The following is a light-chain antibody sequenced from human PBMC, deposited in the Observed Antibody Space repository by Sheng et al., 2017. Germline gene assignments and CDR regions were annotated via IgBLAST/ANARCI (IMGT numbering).Light chain of an antibody. J-gene: IGKJ1*01. CDR1: QGISNY. V-gene: IGKV1-27*01. CDR2: VAS. Sequence: DIQMTQSPSSLSASVGDRVTITCRASQGISNYLAWYQQKPGKVPKLLISVASTLQSGVPSRFSGSGSGTDFTLTISSLQPEDFATYYCQQANSFPHFGQGTKVEIK. CDR3: QQANSFPH.